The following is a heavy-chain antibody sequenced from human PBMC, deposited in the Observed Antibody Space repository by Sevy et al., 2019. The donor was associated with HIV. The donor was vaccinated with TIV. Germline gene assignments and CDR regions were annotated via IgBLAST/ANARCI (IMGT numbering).Heavy chain of an antibody. D-gene: IGHD1-26*01. CDR1: GFPFSSYG. CDR2: IRYDGGNK. Sequence: GGSLRLSCAASGFPFSSYGMNWVRQAPGKGLEWVAFIRYDGGNKYYADSVKGRFTISRDNSKNTLYLQMKSLRGEDTAVYYCAKPREQGYYYGMDVSGQRTTVTVSS. V-gene: IGHV3-30*02. CDR3: AKPREQGYYYGMDV. J-gene: IGHJ6*02.